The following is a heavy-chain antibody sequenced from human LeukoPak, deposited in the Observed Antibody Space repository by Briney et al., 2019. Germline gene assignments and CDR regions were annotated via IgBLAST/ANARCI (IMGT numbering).Heavy chain of an antibody. D-gene: IGHD1-26*01. CDR1: GGSFSGYY. CDR2: INHSGST. J-gene: IGHJ4*02. Sequence: SETLSLTCAVYGGSFSGYYWSWIRQPPGKGLEWIGEINHSGSTNYNPSLKSRVTISVDTSKNQFSLKLSSVTAADTAVYYCARRWVGATNRGYFDYWGQGTLVTVSS. V-gene: IGHV4-34*01. CDR3: ARRWVGATNRGYFDY.